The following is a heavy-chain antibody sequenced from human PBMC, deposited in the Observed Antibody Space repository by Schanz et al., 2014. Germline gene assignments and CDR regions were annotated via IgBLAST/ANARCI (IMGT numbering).Heavy chain of an antibody. Sequence: QVHLVQSGAEVKKPGASVKVSCKASGYTFISYGIKWVRQAPGQGLEWMGMINPSGGSTTYAQKFQGRVTMTRDTSTSTVYMELSSLRSEDTAVYYCARDGVDAAAGGNYWGQGTQVTVSS. CDR2: INPSGGST. J-gene: IGHJ4*02. V-gene: IGHV1-46*03. D-gene: IGHD6-13*01. CDR1: GYTFISYG. CDR3: ARDGVDAAAGGNY.